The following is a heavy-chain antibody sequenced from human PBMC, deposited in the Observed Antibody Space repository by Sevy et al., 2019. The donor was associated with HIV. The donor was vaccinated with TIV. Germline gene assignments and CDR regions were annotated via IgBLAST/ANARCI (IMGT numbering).Heavy chain of an antibody. J-gene: IGHJ5*01. Sequence: GGSLRLSCVASGFTFRSFSMHWVRQAPGKGLEWVAAIWYDGRTERYADSVQGRFTISGDNSRKTLYLQMISLRDEDTALYDCARDAARVIVPTAGFDSWGQGTLVTVSS. CDR3: ARDAARVIVPTAGFDS. CDR2: IWYDGRTE. CDR1: GFTFRSFS. D-gene: IGHD1-1*01. V-gene: IGHV3-33*01.